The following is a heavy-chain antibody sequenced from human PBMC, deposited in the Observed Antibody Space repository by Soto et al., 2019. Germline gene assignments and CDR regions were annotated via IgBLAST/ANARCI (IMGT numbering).Heavy chain of an antibody. CDR1: GGSISSGGAYY. CDR3: ARSIDP. J-gene: IGHJ5*02. CDR2: IHYSGST. Sequence: SETLSLTCAVSGGSISSGGAYYWSWIRQSPGKGLEWIGYIHYSGSTYYNSSLKSRVTMSVDTSKNQFSLKVSSVTAADTAVYYCARSIDPWGQGTLVTVSS. V-gene: IGHV4-30-4*08.